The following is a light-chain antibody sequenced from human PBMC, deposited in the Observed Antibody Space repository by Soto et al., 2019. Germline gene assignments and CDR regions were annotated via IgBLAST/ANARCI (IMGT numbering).Light chain of an antibody. CDR1: QSVGDTF. CDR2: GVS. Sequence: DIVLTQSPGTLSLSPGEKATLSCRASQSVGDTFFSWYQQQPGLAPRLLIYGVSIRATGIPDRFGGSGSGADFVLTISRLEPEDFALYYCGQFVSSPPRTFGQGTKVEIK. J-gene: IGKJ1*01. V-gene: IGKV3-20*01. CDR3: GQFVSSPPRT.